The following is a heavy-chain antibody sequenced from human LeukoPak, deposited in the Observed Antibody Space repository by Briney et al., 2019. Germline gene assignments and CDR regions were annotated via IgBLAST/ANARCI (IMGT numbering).Heavy chain of an antibody. J-gene: IGHJ2*01. CDR2: IYTGGDT. V-gene: IGHV3-53*05. CDR1: GGSVSSYY. D-gene: IGHD3-10*01. Sequence: ETLSLTCTVSGGSVSSYYWNWIRQPPGKGLEWVSLIYTGGDTYYADSVKGRFTISRDNSKNTLYLQMNSLRTEDTAVYYCARDRPMVRGVIPWYFDLWGRGTLVTVSS. CDR3: ARDRPMVRGVIPWYFDL.